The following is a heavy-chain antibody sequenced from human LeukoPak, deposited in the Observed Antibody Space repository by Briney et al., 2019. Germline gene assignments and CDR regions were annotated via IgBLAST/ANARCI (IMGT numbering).Heavy chain of an antibody. Sequence: PSETLSLTCAVYGGSFSGYYWSWIRQPPGKGLEWIGEINHSGSTNYNPSLKSRVTISVDTSKNQFSLKLSSVTAADTAVYYCARIAVAGIYYFDYWGQGTLVTVSS. D-gene: IGHD6-19*01. CDR2: INHSGST. J-gene: IGHJ4*02. V-gene: IGHV4-34*01. CDR1: GGSFSGYY. CDR3: ARIAVAGIYYFDY.